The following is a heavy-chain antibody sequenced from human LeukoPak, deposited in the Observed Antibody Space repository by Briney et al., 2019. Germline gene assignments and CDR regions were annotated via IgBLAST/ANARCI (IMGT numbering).Heavy chain of an antibody. D-gene: IGHD6-19*01. CDR3: ARYGGSGWVVDN. V-gene: IGHV4-59*08. Sequence: KASETLSLTCTVSGGSISSYYWTWIRQPPGKGLEWIGYIYYAGATSYNPSLKSRVTISVDTFKKQFSLTLTSVTAADTAVYYCARYGGSGWVVDNWGQGTPVTVSS. CDR1: GGSISSYY. J-gene: IGHJ4*02. CDR2: IYYAGAT.